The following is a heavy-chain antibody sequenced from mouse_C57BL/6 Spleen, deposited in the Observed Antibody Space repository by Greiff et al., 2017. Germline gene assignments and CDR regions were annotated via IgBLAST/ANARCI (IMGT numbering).Heavy chain of an antibody. CDR2: IDPEDGDT. Sequence: VQLQQSGAELVRPGASVKLSCTASGFNINDYYMHWVKQRPEQGLEWIGRIDPEDGDTEYAPKFQGKATMTADTSSNTAYLQLSSLTSEDTAVYYCTTSYYGNPWFAYWGQGTLVTVSA. J-gene: IGHJ3*01. CDR3: TTSYYGNPWFAY. CDR1: GFNINDYY. D-gene: IGHD2-10*01. V-gene: IGHV14-1*01.